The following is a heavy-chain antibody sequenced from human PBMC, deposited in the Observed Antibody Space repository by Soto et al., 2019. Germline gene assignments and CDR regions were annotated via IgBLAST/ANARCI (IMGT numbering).Heavy chain of an antibody. CDR2: IRSKAYGGTT. CDR1: GFTFGDYA. Sequence: GGSLRLSCTASGFTFGDYAMSWVRQAPGKGLEWVGFIRSKAYGGTTEYAASVKGRFTISRDDSKSIAYLQMNSLKTEDTAVYYCTRDALAARQRNYYYYGMDVWGQGTKVPVSS. D-gene: IGHD6-6*01. CDR3: TRDALAARQRNYYYYGMDV. V-gene: IGHV3-49*04. J-gene: IGHJ6*02.